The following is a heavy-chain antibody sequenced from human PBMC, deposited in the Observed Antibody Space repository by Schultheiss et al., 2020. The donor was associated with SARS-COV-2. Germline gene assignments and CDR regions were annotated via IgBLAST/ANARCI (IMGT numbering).Heavy chain of an antibody. CDR3: ARENDYYYGMDV. CDR1: GYNFSRKW. V-gene: IGHV5-51*01. CDR2: IFPYDSDI. Sequence: GESLKISCQGSGYNFSRKWIGWVRQMPGKGLEWMGIIFPYDSDIKYSPSFKGQVSISADKSTSTAYLQWSSLKASDTAMYYCARENDYYYGMDVWGQGTTVTVSS. D-gene: IGHD1-1*01. J-gene: IGHJ6*02.